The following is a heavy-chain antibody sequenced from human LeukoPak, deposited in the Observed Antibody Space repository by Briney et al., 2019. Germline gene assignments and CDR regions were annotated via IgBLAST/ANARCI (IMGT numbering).Heavy chain of an antibody. CDR3: AKDPGSSWWGWFDP. CDR2: ISSSGGST. Sequence: PGGSLRLSCAASGFTFSSYAMSWVRQAPGKGLEWVSAISSSGGSTYYADSAKGRFTISRDNSKNTLYLQMNSLRADDTAVYFCAKDPGSSWWGWFDPWGQGTLVTVSS. V-gene: IGHV3-23*01. J-gene: IGHJ5*02. D-gene: IGHD6-13*01. CDR1: GFTFSSYA.